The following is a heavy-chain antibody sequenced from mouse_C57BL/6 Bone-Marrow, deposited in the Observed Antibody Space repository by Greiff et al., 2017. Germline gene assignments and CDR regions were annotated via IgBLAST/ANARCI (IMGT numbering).Heavy chain of an antibody. V-gene: IGHV5-4*03. J-gene: IGHJ2*01. Sequence: EVKLVESGGGLVKPGGSLKLSCAASGFTFSSYAMSWVRQTPEKRLEWVATISDGGSYTYYPDNVKGRYTLSRDNAENTLYLQMSQLRSEDTAMFDVSRGRRADYSNWSSFDYWGQGTTLTVSS. CDR1: GFTFSSYA. CDR3: SRGRRADYSNWSSFDY. CDR2: ISDGGSYT. D-gene: IGHD2-5*01.